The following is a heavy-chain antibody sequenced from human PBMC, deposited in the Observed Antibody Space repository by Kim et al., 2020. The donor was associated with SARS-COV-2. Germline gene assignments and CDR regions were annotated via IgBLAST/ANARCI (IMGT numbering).Heavy chain of an antibody. CDR1: GFTFSSYS. V-gene: IGHV3-48*04. J-gene: IGHJ6*02. Sequence: GGSLRLSCAASGFTFSSYSMNWVRQAPGKGLEWVSYISSSSSTIYYADSVKGRFTISRDNAKNSMYLQMNSLRAEDTAVYYCSGDDGSTSGYDCFYYYGMDVWGQGTTVTVSS. CDR2: ISSSSSTI. D-gene: IGHD2-2*01. CDR3: SGDDGSTSGYDCFYYYGMDV.